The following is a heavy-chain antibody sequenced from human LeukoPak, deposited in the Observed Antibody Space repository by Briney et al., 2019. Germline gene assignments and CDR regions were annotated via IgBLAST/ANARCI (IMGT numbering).Heavy chain of an antibody. Sequence: VKVSCKASGGTFSSHPFTWVRQAPGQGLEWMGEITPIFGTANYAQRFQGRVTITADESTSTVYMELSSLRSDDMALYYCARNSRVASTSGLNYWGQGTLVTVSS. D-gene: IGHD4-23*01. V-gene: IGHV1-69*13. CDR1: GGTFSSHP. CDR2: ITPIFGTA. J-gene: IGHJ4*02. CDR3: ARNSRVASTSGLNY.